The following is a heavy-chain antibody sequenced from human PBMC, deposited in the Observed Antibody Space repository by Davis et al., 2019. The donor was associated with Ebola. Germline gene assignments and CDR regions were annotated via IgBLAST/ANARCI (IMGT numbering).Heavy chain of an antibody. CDR3: AKNRVMIVVVSDFDY. CDR1: GFTFSSYW. Sequence: GESLKISCAASGFTFSSYWMSWVRQAPGKGLEWVAVISYDGSNKYYADSVKGRFTISRDNSKNTLYLQMNSLRAEDTAVYYCAKNRVMIVVVSDFDYWGQGTLVTVSS. J-gene: IGHJ4*02. V-gene: IGHV3-30*18. D-gene: IGHD3-22*01. CDR2: ISYDGSNK.